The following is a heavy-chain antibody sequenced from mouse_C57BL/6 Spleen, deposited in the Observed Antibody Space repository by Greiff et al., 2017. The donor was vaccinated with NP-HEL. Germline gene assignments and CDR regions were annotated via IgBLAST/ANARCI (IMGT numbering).Heavy chain of an antibody. J-gene: IGHJ2*01. CDR2: IYPGDGDT. CDR3: AREIITTVVGRYFDY. Sequence: VQLQQSGPELVKPGASVKISCKASGYAFSSSWMNWVKQRPGKGLEWIGRIYPGDGDTNYNGKFKGKATLTADKSSSTAYMQLSSLTSEDSAVYFCAREIITTVVGRYFDYWGQGTTLTVSS. CDR1: GYAFSSSW. V-gene: IGHV1-82*01. D-gene: IGHD1-1*01.